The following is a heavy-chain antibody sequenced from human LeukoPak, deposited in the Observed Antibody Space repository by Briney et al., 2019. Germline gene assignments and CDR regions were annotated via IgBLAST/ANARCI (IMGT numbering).Heavy chain of an antibody. J-gene: IGHJ5*02. CDR3: ARDGRVVPAPNGFDP. CDR2: INPNSGGT. CDR1: GYTFTGYY. Sequence: ASVKVSCKASGYTFTGYYMHWVRQAPGQGLEWMGWINPNSGGTNYAQKFQGRVTMTRDTSISTAYMELSRLRSDDTAVYYCARDGRVVPAPNGFDPWGQGTLVTVSS. V-gene: IGHV1-2*02. D-gene: IGHD2-2*01.